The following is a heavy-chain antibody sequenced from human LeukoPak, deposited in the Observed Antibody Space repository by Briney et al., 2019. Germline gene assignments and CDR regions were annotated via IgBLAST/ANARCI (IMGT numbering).Heavy chain of an antibody. CDR3: ARRHRRAVAGKVQGVFDY. CDR1: GGSFSGYY. CDR2: INHSGST. J-gene: IGHJ4*02. V-gene: IGHV4-34*01. D-gene: IGHD6-19*01. Sequence: SDTLSLTCAVYGGSFSGYYWSWIRQPPGKGLEWIGEINHSGSTNYNPSLKSRVTISVDTSKNQFSLKLSSVTAADTAVYYCARRHRRAVAGKVQGVFDYWGQGTLVTVSS.